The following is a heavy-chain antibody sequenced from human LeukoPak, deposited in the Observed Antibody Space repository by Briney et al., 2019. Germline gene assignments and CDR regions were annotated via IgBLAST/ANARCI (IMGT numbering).Heavy chain of an antibody. V-gene: IGHV3-33*01. CDR1: GFTFSSYG. Sequence: GGSLRLSCAASGFTFSSYGMHWVRQAPGKGLERVAVIWYDGSNKYYADSVKGRFTISRDNSKNTLYLQMNSLRAEDTAVYYCARASSSYQGYFDYWGQGTLVTVSS. CDR3: ARASSSYQGYFDY. D-gene: IGHD6-6*01. CDR2: IWYDGSNK. J-gene: IGHJ4*02.